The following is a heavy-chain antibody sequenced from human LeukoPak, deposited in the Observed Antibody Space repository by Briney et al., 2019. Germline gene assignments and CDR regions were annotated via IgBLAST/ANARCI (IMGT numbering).Heavy chain of an antibody. CDR1: GGAFSSYA. D-gene: IGHD5-24*01. J-gene: IGHJ4*02. V-gene: IGHV1-69*04. CDR3: ARGTQDGYRGY. CDR2: IIPILGIA. Sequence: SVKVSCKASGGAFSSYAISWVRQAPGQGLEWMGRIIPILGIANYAQKFQGRVTITADKSTSTAYMELSSLRSEDTAVYYCARGTQDGYRGYWGQGTLVTVSS.